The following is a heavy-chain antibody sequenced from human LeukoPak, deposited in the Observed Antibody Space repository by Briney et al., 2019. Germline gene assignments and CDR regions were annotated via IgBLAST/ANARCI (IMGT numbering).Heavy chain of an antibody. D-gene: IGHD3-3*01. Sequence: SETLSLTCNVSGASISSYYWSWIRQPPGRGLERITYIHYNGNTNYNPSLKSRVTISLDTSENQFSLKLSSVTAADTAVYYCARDPNLYDFWSGYYPKRDAFDIWGQGTMVTVSS. CDR1: GASISSYY. J-gene: IGHJ3*02. CDR3: ARDPNLYDFWSGYYPKRDAFDI. CDR2: IHYNGNT. V-gene: IGHV4-59*12.